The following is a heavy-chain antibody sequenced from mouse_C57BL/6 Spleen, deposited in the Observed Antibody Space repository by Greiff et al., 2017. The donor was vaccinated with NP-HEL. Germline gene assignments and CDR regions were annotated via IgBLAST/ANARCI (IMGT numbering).Heavy chain of an antibody. CDR1: GYTFTSYW. Sequence: QVQLQQPGAELVRPGSSVKLSCKASGYTFTSYWMDWVKQRPGQGLEWIGNIYPSDSETHYNQKFKDKATLTVDKSSSTAYMQLSSLTSEDSAVYYCARKTTTVYFDVWGTGTTVTVSS. CDR3: ARKTTTVYFDV. V-gene: IGHV1-61*01. CDR2: IYPSDSET. D-gene: IGHD1-1*01. J-gene: IGHJ1*03.